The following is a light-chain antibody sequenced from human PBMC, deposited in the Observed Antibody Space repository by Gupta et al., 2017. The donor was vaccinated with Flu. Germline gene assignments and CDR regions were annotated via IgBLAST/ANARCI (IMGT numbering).Light chain of an antibody. Sequence: NFMLTQPHSVSESPGKTVTISCTRSSGSIASYYVQWYQQRPGSAPTTVIYEDNQRPSGVPDRFSGSIDSSSNSASLIISGLKTEDEADYYCQSCDSSNHVVFGGGTKLTVL. V-gene: IGLV6-57*03. CDR3: QSCDSSNHVV. CDR2: EDN. CDR1: SGSIASYY. J-gene: IGLJ2*01.